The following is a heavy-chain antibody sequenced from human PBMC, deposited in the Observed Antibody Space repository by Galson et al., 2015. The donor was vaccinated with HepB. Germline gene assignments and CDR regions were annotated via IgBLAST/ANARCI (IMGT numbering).Heavy chain of an antibody. J-gene: IGHJ4*02. V-gene: IGHV3-49*03. CDR2: IRSKAYGGTT. Sequence: SLRLSCAASGFTFGDYAMSWFRQAPGKGLEWVGFIRSKAYGGTTEYAASVKGRFTISRDDSKSIAYLQMNSLKTEDTAVYYCTRAHPLEEWELLYYFDYWGQGTLVTVSS. CDR3: TRAHPLEEWELLYYFDY. D-gene: IGHD1-26*01. CDR1: GFTFGDYA.